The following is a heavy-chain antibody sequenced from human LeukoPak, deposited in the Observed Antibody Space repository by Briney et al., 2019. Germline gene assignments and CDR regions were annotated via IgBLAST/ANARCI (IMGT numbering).Heavy chain of an antibody. Sequence: GGSLRLSCAASGFTVSSNYMSWVRQAPGKGLEWVSVIYSGGSTYYADSVKGRFTISRDNSKNTLYLQMNSLRAEDTAVYYCARDRGGYDSLTRRDYYYYGMDVWGQGTTVTVSS. CDR1: GFTVSSNY. V-gene: IGHV3-66*01. CDR3: ARDRGGYDSLTRRDYYYYGMDV. CDR2: IYSGGST. J-gene: IGHJ6*02. D-gene: IGHD5-12*01.